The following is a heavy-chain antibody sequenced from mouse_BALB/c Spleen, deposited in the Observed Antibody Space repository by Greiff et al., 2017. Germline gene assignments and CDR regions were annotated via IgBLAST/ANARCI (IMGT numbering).Heavy chain of an antibody. V-gene: IGHV3-1*02. CDR2: IHYSGST. Sequence: VQLQQSGPDLVKPSQSLSLTCTVTGYSITSGYSWHWIRQFPGNKLEWMGYIHYSGSTNYNPSLESRISITRDTTKNQFFLQLNSMTTEDTATYYCASYYGRSTSWLAYWGQGTLVTVSA. J-gene: IGHJ3*01. D-gene: IGHD1-1*01. CDR1: GYSITSGYS. CDR3: ASYYGRSTSWLAY.